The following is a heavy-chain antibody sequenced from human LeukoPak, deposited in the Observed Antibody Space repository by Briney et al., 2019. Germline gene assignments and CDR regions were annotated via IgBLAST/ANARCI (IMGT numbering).Heavy chain of an antibody. J-gene: IGHJ4*02. Sequence: SGPTLVNPTQTLTLTCTFSGFSISTHGVGVGWIRQPPGKALEWLALIYWDGDSRYSPSLRSMLTITKDASKNQVVLTVTDVDPVDTATYFCAHSVALDYRSFDYWGQGTLVTVSS. CDR3: AHSVALDYRSFDY. CDR1: GFSISTHGVG. V-gene: IGHV2-5*02. D-gene: IGHD4-11*01. CDR2: IYWDGDS.